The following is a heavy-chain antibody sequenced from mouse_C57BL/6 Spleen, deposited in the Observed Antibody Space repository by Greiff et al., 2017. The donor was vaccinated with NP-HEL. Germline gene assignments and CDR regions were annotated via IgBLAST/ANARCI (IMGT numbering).Heavy chain of an antibody. D-gene: IGHD2-2*01. CDR3: ARWVGGYDGGYAMDY. CDR1: GYTFTSYW. V-gene: IGHV1-69*01. CDR2: IDPSDSYT. J-gene: IGHJ4*01. Sequence: QVQLQQPGAELVMPGASVKLSCKASGYTFTSYWMHWVKQRPGQGLEWIGEIDPSDSYTNYNQKLKGKATLTVDKSSSTAYMQLSSLTSEDSAVYYCARWVGGYDGGYAMDYWGQGTSVTVSS.